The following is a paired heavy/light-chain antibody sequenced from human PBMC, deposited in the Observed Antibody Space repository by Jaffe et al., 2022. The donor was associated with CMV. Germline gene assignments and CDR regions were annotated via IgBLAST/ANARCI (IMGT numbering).Heavy chain of an antibody. J-gene: IGHJ4*02. Sequence: EVQLLESGGGLVQPGGSLRLSCAASGFTFSSYAMSWVRQAPGKGLEWVSAISGSGGSTYYADSVKGRFTISRDNSKNTLYLQMNSLRAEDTAVYYCAKARVGVAAAGFDYWGQGTLVTVSS. CDR3: AKARVGVAAAGFDY. V-gene: IGHV3-23*01. D-gene: IGHD6-13*01. CDR1: GFTFSSYA. CDR2: ISGSGGST.
Light chain of an antibody. J-gene: IGLJ2*01. Sequence: QPVLTQPTSLSASPGASARLTCTLRSGINLGSYRIFWYQQKPESPPRYLLSYYSDSSKHQGSGVPSRFSGSKDASSNAGILVISGLQSEDEADYYCMIWHSSAYVVFGGGTKLTVL. CDR3: MIWHSSAYVV. CDR1: SGINLGSYR. V-gene: IGLV5-45*01. CDR2: YYSDSSK.